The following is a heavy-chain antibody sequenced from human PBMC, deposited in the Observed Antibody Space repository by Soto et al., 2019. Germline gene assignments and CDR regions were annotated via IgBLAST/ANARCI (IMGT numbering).Heavy chain of an antibody. CDR1: GYTFTSYY. CDR2: INPSGGST. J-gene: IGHJ4*02. Sequence: GASVKVSCKASGYTFTSYYMHWVRQAPGQGLEWMGIINPSGGSTSYAQKFQGRVTMTRDTSTSTFYMELSSLRSEDTAVYYCARARGYSGYDYSLEFDYWGQGTLVTVSS. D-gene: IGHD5-12*01. V-gene: IGHV1-46*01. CDR3: ARARGYSGYDYSLEFDY.